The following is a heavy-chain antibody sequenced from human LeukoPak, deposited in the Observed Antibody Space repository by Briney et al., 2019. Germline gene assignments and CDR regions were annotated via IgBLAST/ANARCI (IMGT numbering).Heavy chain of an antibody. CDR2: IYSDVRRI. CDR1: GFTFSDYW. CDR3: ATSPVISRD. J-gene: IGHJ4*02. Sequence: PGGSLRLSCAASGFTFSDYWMHWVRQAPGKELEWVARIYSDVRRIKYADSVKGRFTISRDNAKNTLYLQMNALRVEDTAVYYCATSPVISRDWGQGTLVTVSS. D-gene: IGHD2-21*01. V-gene: IGHV3-74*03.